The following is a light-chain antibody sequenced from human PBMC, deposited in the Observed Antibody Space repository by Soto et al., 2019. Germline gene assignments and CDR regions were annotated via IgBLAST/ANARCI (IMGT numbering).Light chain of an antibody. CDR3: LQLNSYPRS. CDR1: QGISTY. Sequence: DLQLTQSPSFLSASVGDRVTITCRASQGISTYLAWYQQKPGKAPKLLIYAASTLQSGVPSRFSGSGSGTEFTLTISSLQPEDFATYYCLQLNSYPRSFGQGTRLEIK. J-gene: IGKJ2*01. V-gene: IGKV1-9*01. CDR2: AAS.